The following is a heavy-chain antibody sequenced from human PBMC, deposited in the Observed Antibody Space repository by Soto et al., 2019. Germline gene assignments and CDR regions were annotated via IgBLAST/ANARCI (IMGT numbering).Heavy chain of an antibody. CDR2: IIPIFGTP. D-gene: IGHD2-15*01. Sequence: KVSCKASGGTFSTYTFSWVRQAPGQGLEWMGRIIPIFGTPYYAQKFQGRVTITADKSTSTVYMELSSLGSDDTAVYFCARGLECRGYCLDKPTWFGPWGQGTLVTVSS. CDR1: GGTFSTYT. J-gene: IGHJ5*02. V-gene: IGHV1-69*06. CDR3: ARGLECRGYCLDKPTWFGP.